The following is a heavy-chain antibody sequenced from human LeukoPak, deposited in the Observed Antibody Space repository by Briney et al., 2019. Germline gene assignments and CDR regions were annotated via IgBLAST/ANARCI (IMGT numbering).Heavy chain of an antibody. CDR1: GFTFSRYA. CDR2: ISSNGGST. Sequence: GGSLRLSCSASGFTFSRYAMHWVRQAPGKGLEYVSAISSNGGSTYYADSVKGRFTISRDNSKNTLYLQMNSLRAEDTAVYYCAREGRKYGSGSLYYFDYWGQGIVVTVSS. CDR3: AREGRKYGSGSLYYFDY. J-gene: IGHJ4*02. D-gene: IGHD3-10*01. V-gene: IGHV3-64*04.